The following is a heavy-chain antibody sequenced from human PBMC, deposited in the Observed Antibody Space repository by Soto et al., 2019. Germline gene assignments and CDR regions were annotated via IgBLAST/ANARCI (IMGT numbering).Heavy chain of an antibody. D-gene: IGHD5-18*01. Sequence: QVQLQESGPGLVKPSETLSLTCTVSGGSISSYYWSWIRQPPGKGLEWIGYIYYSGSTNYNPSLKSRVTTSVDTSKNQFSLKLSSVTAADTAVYYCARSRPGYSYGYFDYWGQGTLVTVSS. CDR2: IYYSGST. CDR3: ARSRPGYSYGYFDY. CDR1: GGSISSYY. V-gene: IGHV4-59*01. J-gene: IGHJ4*02.